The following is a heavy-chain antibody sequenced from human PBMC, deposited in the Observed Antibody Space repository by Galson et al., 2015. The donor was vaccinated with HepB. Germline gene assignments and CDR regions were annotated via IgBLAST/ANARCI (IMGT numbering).Heavy chain of an antibody. CDR3: ARDQGRGAIVGATGLSDY. V-gene: IGHV1-2*02. CDR1: GSSFTDYF. D-gene: IGHD1-26*01. CDR2: VNPNTGGT. J-gene: IGHJ4*02. Sequence: SVKVSCKASGSSFTDYFLHWVRQAPGQGLEWMGWVNPNTGGTNYAQKFQDRVTLTRDTSTSTAYMELGSLTSEDTAIYYCARDQGRGAIVGATGLSDYWGQGTLVTVSS.